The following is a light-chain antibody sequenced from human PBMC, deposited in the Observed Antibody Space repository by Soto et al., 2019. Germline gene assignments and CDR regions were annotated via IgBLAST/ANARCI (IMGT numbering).Light chain of an antibody. CDR2: YDS. Sequence: SYELTQPPSVSVDPGKTARITCGGNNIGSKSVHWYQQKPGQAPVLVINYDSDRPSGIPERFSGSNSGDTATLTISRVEAGDEADYYCQVWDNSSDHPVFCGGTKLTVL. V-gene: IGLV3-21*04. CDR3: QVWDNSSDHPV. J-gene: IGLJ3*02. CDR1: NIGSKS.